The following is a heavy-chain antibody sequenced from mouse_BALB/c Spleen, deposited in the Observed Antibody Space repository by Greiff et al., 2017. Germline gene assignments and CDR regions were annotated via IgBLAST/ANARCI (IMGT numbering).Heavy chain of an antibody. Sequence: EVKLEESGGGLVKPGGSLKLSCAASGFTFSSYAMSWVRQTPEKRLEWVASISSGGSTYYPDSVKGRFTISRDNARNILYLQMSSLRSEDTAMYYCARGPYDFYAMDYWGQGTSVTVSS. CDR1: GFTFSSYA. V-gene: IGHV5-6-5*01. J-gene: IGHJ4*01. CDR2: ISSGGST. D-gene: IGHD2-4*01. CDR3: ARGPYDFYAMDY.